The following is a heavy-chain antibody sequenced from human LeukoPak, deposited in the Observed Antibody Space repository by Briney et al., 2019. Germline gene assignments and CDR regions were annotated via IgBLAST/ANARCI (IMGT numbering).Heavy chain of an antibody. J-gene: IGHJ5*02. Sequence: GRSLRLSCAASGFTFSSYGMHWVRQAPGKGLEWLSYINIGGTNTHYADSVKGRFTISRDNAKKSLYLEMTNLKAEDTAVYYCATDGAGFDTWGQGVLVTVSS. CDR2: INIGGTNT. V-gene: IGHV3-48*04. CDR3: ATDGAGFDT. CDR1: GFTFSSYG.